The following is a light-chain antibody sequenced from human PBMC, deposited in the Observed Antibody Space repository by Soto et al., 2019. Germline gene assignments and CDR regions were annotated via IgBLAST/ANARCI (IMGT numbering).Light chain of an antibody. Sequence: EIVLTQSPGTLSLSPGKRATLSCRASPGISSSYLAWYQQKPGQAPRLLMYDTYRRATGVPDRFSGSGSGTDFTLTISGLAPEDSAVYYCQQYDRSPPTFGGGTKVEIK. J-gene: IGKJ4*01. CDR1: PGISSSY. CDR3: QQYDRSPPT. V-gene: IGKV3-20*01. CDR2: DTY.